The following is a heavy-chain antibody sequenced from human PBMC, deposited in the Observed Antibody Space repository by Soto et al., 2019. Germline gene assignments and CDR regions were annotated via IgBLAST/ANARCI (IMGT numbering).Heavy chain of an antibody. V-gene: IGHV3-23*01. J-gene: IGHJ4*02. D-gene: IGHD2-15*01. CDR1: GLTFGSRA. CDR3: ARVDPNGGTSSNYFDY. Sequence: XVSLRLSGVASGLTFGSRAMSWVRQAPGEGLQWVSTITDTGGDAKYADSVRGRFVISRDNSKKTLYLQMTSLTAEDSAMYFCARVDPNGGTSSNYFDYWGRGTLVTVSS. CDR2: ITDTGGDA.